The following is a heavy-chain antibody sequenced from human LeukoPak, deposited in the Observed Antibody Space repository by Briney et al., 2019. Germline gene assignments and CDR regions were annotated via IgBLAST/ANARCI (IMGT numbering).Heavy chain of an antibody. D-gene: IGHD2-15*01. J-gene: IGHJ3*02. Sequence: SVKVSCKASGGTFSSYAISWVRQAPGQGLEWMGRIIPILGIANYAQKFQGRVTITADKSTSTAYMELRSLRSDDTAVYYCARDSTERAGYCSGGSCYSDDDAFDIWGQGTMVTVSS. CDR2: IIPILGIA. CDR3: ARDSTERAGYCSGGSCYSDDDAFDI. CDR1: GGTFSSYA. V-gene: IGHV1-69*04.